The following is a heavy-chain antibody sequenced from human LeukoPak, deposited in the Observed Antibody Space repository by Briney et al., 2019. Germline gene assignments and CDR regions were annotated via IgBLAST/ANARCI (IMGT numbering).Heavy chain of an antibody. D-gene: IGHD3-10*01. J-gene: IGHJ5*02. Sequence: SGTLSLTCAVYGGSFSGYYWSWIRQPPGKGLEWIGEINHSGSTNYNPSLKSRVTISVDTSKNQFSLKLSSVTAADTAVYYCARAYSRYGSGSYSRGKQFDPWGQGTLVTVSS. CDR1: GGSFSGYY. CDR3: ARAYSRYGSGSYSRGKQFDP. CDR2: INHSGST. V-gene: IGHV4-34*01.